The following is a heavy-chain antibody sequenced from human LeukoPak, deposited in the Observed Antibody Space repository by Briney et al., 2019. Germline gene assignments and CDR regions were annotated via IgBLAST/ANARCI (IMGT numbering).Heavy chain of an antibody. Sequence: AETLSLSCAVYGVSFSGYYWSWIRQPPGKGLEWIWEINHSGSNNYNPPLKSRVTIPVDTSKNQFSLKLSSLTAADTAVYYCTRVDIVVVPAAMNGYYYYGMDVWGQGTTVTVSS. D-gene: IGHD2-2*01. CDR1: GVSFSGYY. CDR3: TRVDIVVVPAAMNGYYYYGMDV. V-gene: IGHV4-34*01. CDR2: INHSGSN. J-gene: IGHJ6*02.